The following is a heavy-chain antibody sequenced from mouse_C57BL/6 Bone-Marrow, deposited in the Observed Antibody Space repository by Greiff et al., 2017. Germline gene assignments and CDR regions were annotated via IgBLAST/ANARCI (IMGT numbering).Heavy chain of an antibody. V-gene: IGHV1-69*01. Sequence: VKLQQPGAELVMPGASVKLSCKASGYTFTSYWMHWVKQRPGQGLEWIGEIDPSDSYTNYNQKFKGKSTLTVDKSSSTAYMQLSSLTSEDSAVYYCARDDDGYYVGYAMDYWGQGTSVTVAS. CDR3: ARDDDGYYVGYAMDY. CDR1: GYTFTSYW. J-gene: IGHJ4*01. D-gene: IGHD2-3*01. CDR2: IDPSDSYT.